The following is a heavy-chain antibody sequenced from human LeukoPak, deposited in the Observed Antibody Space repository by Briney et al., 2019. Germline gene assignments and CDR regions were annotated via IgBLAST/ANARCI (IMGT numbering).Heavy chain of an antibody. J-gene: IGHJ4*02. V-gene: IGHV1-8*01. Sequence: ASVKFSCKASGYTFTSYDINWVRQATGQGLEWMGWMNPNSGNTGYARKFQGRVTMTRNTSISTAYMELSSLRSEDTAVYYCAFWAAAGHDYWGQGTLVTVSS. D-gene: IGHD6-13*01. CDR2: MNPNSGNT. CDR3: AFWAAAGHDY. CDR1: GYTFTSYD.